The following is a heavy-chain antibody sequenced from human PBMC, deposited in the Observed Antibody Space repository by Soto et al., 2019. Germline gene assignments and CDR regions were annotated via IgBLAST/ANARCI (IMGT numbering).Heavy chain of an antibody. V-gene: IGHV1-18*01. Sequence: WVRQAPGQGLEWMGWISPYNGKTNYAQNLQGRVSMTTDTSTTTAYMELRSLRSDDTAVYYCARPYDSSQSPRFDYWGQGTLVTVSS. CDR2: ISPYNGKT. J-gene: IGHJ4*02. CDR3: ARPYDSSQSPRFDY. D-gene: IGHD3-22*01.